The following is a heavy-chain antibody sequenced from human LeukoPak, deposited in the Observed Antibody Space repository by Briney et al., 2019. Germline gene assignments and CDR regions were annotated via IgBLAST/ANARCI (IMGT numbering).Heavy chain of an antibody. CDR3: ARVPKASRWELNWGFDY. CDR1: GFTFSDYY. CDR2: ISSSGSTI. V-gene: IGHV3-11*01. D-gene: IGHD1-26*01. Sequence: PGGSLRLSCAASGFTFSDYYMSWIRQAPGKGLEWVSYISSSGSTIYYADSVKGRFTISRDNAKNSLYLQTNSLRAEDTAVYYCARVPKASRWELNWGFDYWGQGTLVTVSS. J-gene: IGHJ4*02.